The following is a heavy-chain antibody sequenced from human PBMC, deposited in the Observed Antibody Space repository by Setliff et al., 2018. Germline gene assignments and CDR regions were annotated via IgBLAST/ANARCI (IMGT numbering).Heavy chain of an antibody. V-gene: IGHV4-34*10. CDR2: INHTGST. J-gene: IGHJ4*02. D-gene: IGHD6-19*01. Sequence: SETLSLTCAVYGGSFSVYYWSWIRQPPGKGLEWIGEINHTGSTNYSPSLKSRVTMTIDKYATTVYMELKSIRSDDTAVYYCVRSSAPQVVLAADFDFWGQGTPVTVSS. CDR1: GGSFSVYY. CDR3: VRSSAPQVVLAADFDF.